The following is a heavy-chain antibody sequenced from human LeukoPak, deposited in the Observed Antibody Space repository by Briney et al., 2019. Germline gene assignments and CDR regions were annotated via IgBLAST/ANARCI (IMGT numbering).Heavy chain of an antibody. Sequence: GGSLRLSCAASGFTFSSYSMNWVRQAPGKGLEWVSSISSSSSYIYYADSVKGRFTISRDNAKNSLYLQMNSLRAEDTAVYYCASEDDYGDYGNPGYWGQGTLVTVSS. V-gene: IGHV3-21*04. J-gene: IGHJ4*02. CDR2: ISSSSSYI. D-gene: IGHD4-17*01. CDR1: GFTFSSYS. CDR3: ASEDDYGDYGNPGY.